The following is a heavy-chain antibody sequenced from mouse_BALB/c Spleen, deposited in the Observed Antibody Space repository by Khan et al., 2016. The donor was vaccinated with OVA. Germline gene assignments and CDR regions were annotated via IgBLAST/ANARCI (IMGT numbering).Heavy chain of an antibody. CDR2: IWSAGST. CDR3: ARRGYAYGRGALFAY. Sequence: QVQLKQSGPGLVQPSQSLSITCTVSGFSLTNYSVHWVRQSPGKGLEWLGVIWSAGSTDYNAAFIYRLTIRKDNSRSQGFFKMNSLQPNETAMYYCARRGYAYGRGALFAYWGQGTLVTVSA. V-gene: IGHV2-2*02. J-gene: IGHJ3*01. CDR1: GFSLTNYS. D-gene: IGHD2-2*01.